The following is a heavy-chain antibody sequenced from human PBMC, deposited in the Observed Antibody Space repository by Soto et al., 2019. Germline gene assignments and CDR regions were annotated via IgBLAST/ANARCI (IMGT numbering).Heavy chain of an antibody. J-gene: IGHJ5*02. CDR2: IKQDGSEK. D-gene: IGHD3-10*01. CDR1: GFTFSTYW. V-gene: IGHV3-7*01. CDR3: VRGGVLWHYNWFDP. Sequence: GGSLRLSCAASGFTFSTYWMSWVRQAPGKGLEWVANIKQDGSEKYYVDSVKGRFTISRDNAKNSLYLQMNSLRPEDTAVYYCVRGGVLWHYNWFDPWGQGTLVTV.